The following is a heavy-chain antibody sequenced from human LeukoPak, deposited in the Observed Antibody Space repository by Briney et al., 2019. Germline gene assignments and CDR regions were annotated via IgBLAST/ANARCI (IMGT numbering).Heavy chain of an antibody. CDR2: ISSGPNTI. D-gene: IGHD3-16*02. V-gene: IGHV3-11*01. CDR1: GFTFSDYS. J-gene: IGHJ4*02. Sequence: GGSLRLSCAASGFTFSDYSMSWIRQAPGKGLEWVSYISSGPNTIYYADSVKGRFTISRDNAMNSLYLQMNSLKPEDTAVYYCTRAPDSDGGNYRRYSFDYWGQGTLVTVSS. CDR3: TRAPDSDGGNYRRYSFDY.